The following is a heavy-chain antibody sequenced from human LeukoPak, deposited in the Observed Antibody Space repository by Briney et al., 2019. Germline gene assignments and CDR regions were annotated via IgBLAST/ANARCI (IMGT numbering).Heavy chain of an antibody. CDR3: AHSSNLY. J-gene: IGHJ4*02. Sequence: TLSLTCTVSGGSISSYYWSWIRQPPGKALEWLALIYWNDDKRYSPSLKSRLTITKDTSKNQVVLTMTNMDPVDTATYYCAHSSNLYWGQGTLVTVSS. D-gene: IGHD3-3*02. V-gene: IGHV2-5*01. CDR1: GGSISSYYW. CDR2: IYWNDDK.